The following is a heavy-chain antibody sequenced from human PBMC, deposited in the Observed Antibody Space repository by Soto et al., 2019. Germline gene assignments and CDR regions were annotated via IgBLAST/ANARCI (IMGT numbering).Heavy chain of an antibody. CDR1: GVSISSGAYY. D-gene: IGHD4-17*01. CDR2: IYYSGST. CDR3: ARLTTVTTYRWYFDL. V-gene: IGHV4-30-4*08. J-gene: IGHJ2*01. Sequence: QVQLQESGPGLVEPSQTLSLTCTVSGVSISSGAYYWSWIRQLPGKGLEWIGYIYYSGSTYYNPSLKSRVTISVDTSKNQFSLKLSSVTAADTAVYYCARLTTVTTYRWYFDLWGRGTLVTVSS.